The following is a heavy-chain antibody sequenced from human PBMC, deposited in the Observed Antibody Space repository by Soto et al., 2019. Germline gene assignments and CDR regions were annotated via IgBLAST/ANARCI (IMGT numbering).Heavy chain of an antibody. J-gene: IGHJ4*02. V-gene: IGHV3-23*01. D-gene: IGHD3-9*01. CDR3: AKAGELRYVDQNDY. Sequence: EVQLLESGGGLVQPGGSLRLSCAASGFTFSSYAMSWVRQAPGKGLEWVSAISGRGGSTYYADSVKGRFTISRDNSKNTLDLQMNSLRAEDTAVYYCAKAGELRYVDQNDYWGRGTLVTVSS. CDR2: ISGRGGST. CDR1: GFTFSSYA.